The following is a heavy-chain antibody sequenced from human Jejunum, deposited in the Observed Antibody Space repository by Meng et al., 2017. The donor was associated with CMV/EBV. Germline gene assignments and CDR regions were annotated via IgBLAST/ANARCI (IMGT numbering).Heavy chain of an antibody. CDR3: VRGVSPTEWPLEK. Sequence: TASGASISSYYWSWVRQSPGKGLEWLGYIHYSESTKYNPSLESRVTMSLDRSRNQFSLRLSSVTAADTAVYFCVRGVSPTEWPLEKWGQGTLVTVSS. D-gene: IGHD3-3*01. V-gene: IGHV4-59*01. CDR1: GASISSYY. J-gene: IGHJ4*02. CDR2: IHYSEST.